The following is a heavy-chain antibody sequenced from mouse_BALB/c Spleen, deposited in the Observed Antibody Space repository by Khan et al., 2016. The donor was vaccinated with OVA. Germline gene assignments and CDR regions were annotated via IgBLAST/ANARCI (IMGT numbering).Heavy chain of an antibody. Sequence: VELVESGPGLVAPSQSLSITCTISGFSLTNYGVHWVRQPPGKGLEWLVVIWSDGSTTNNSALKYRLTISKDNSKGQVFLKMNMLHTDDTAVYFCARQPYYHYNIMDYWGQGTSVTVSS. V-gene: IGHV2-6-1*01. J-gene: IGHJ4*01. D-gene: IGHD2-10*01. CDR1: GFSLTNYG. CDR2: IWSDGST. CDR3: ARQPYYHYNIMDY.